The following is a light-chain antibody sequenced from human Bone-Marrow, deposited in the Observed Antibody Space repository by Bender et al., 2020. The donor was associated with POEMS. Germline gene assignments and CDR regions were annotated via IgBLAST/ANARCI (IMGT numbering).Light chain of an antibody. Sequence: QSVLTQPPSASGTPGQRVTISCSGGSSNIGAHAVNWYQHLLGTAPPLLIYSSHRRPSEVPDRFSGSRSGTSASLAISGLQSEDEADYYCAVWDDSLNGWVFGGGTKLTVL. J-gene: IGLJ3*02. CDR2: SSH. CDR1: SSNIGAHA. CDR3: AVWDDSLNGWV. V-gene: IGLV1-44*01.